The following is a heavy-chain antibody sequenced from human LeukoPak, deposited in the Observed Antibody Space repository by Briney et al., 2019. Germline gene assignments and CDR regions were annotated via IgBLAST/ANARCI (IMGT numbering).Heavy chain of an antibody. Sequence: NPSETLSLTCTVSGGSISSSSYYWGWLRQPPGKGLEWIGSIYYSGSTYYNPSLKSRVTISVDTSKNQFSLKLSSVTAADTAVYYCATTPYYYDSSGYFSKGFDYWGQGTLVTVSS. CDR3: ATTPYYYDSSGYFSKGFDY. D-gene: IGHD3-22*01. V-gene: IGHV4-39*01. CDR2: IYYSGST. J-gene: IGHJ4*02. CDR1: GGSISSSSYY.